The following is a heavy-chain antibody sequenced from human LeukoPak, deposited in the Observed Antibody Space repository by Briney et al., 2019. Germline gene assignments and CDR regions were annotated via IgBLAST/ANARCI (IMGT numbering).Heavy chain of an antibody. J-gene: IGHJ4*02. V-gene: IGHV3-30*02. D-gene: IGHD3-10*01. CDR2: IRYDGSNK. CDR1: GFTFSSYG. Sequence: PGGSLRLSCAAFGFTFSSYGMHWVRQAPGKGLEWVAFIRYDGSNKYYADSVKGRFTISRDNSKNTLYLQMNSLRAEDTAVYYCAKLITMVRGVIHDYWGQGTLVTVSS. CDR3: AKLITMVRGVIHDY.